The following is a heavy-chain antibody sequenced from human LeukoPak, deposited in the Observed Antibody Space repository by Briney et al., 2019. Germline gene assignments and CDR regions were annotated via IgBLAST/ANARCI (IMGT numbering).Heavy chain of an antibody. CDR2: ITGSGDKT. Sequence: PGGSLRLSCAASGLTFSSYAMSWVRQAPGKGLEWVSGITGSGDKTSYGEPVKGRFTISRDNSKNTLYLQMNSLRAEDTAVYFCAKSGLVVVPAAYDHWGQGTLVTVSS. V-gene: IGHV3-23*01. J-gene: IGHJ5*02. CDR3: AKSGLVVVPAAYDH. CDR1: GLTFSSYA. D-gene: IGHD2-2*01.